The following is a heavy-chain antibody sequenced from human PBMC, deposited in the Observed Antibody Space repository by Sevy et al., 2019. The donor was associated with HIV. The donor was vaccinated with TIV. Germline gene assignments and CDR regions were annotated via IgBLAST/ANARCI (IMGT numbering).Heavy chain of an antibody. Sequence: GGSLRLSCAASGFAFSNYWMNWVRQVPGKGLEWVANIKQDGNEKDYLDSGKGRFTISRDSAKNSLYLQMNSLRAEDTAVYFCARGRQYYDFWSGPYRGYFDYWGQGTLVTVSS. CDR1: GFAFSNYW. CDR2: IKQDGNEK. D-gene: IGHD3-3*01. J-gene: IGHJ4*02. V-gene: IGHV3-7*01. CDR3: ARGRQYYDFWSGPYRGYFDY.